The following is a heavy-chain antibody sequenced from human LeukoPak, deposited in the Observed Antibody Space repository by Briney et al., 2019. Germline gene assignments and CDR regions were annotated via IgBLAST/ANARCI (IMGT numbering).Heavy chain of an antibody. Sequence: PGGSLRLSCTASGFTFSSYAMSWVRQAPGKGLEWVANIKQDGSEKYYVDSVKGRFTISRDNAKNSLYLQMNSLRAEDTAVYYCARDQVVITPFDYWGQGTLVTVSS. J-gene: IGHJ4*02. CDR1: GFTFSSYA. CDR2: IKQDGSEK. CDR3: ARDQVVITPFDY. D-gene: IGHD3-22*01. V-gene: IGHV3-7*01.